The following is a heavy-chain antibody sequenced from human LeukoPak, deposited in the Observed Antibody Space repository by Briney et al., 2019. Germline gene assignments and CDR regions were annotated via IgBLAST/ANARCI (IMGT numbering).Heavy chain of an antibody. D-gene: IGHD5-18*01. CDR1: GVSITTHY. CDR3: ATIKSGYPFGYFDF. CDR2: MTDSETT. J-gene: IGHJ4*02. V-gene: IGHV4-59*11. Sequence: PSETLSLTCTVSGVSITTHYWSWLRQPPGKELEWIAYMTDSETTKNNPSLKSRITLSADTSKNQFSLSLCSVTEADTAAYFCATIKSGYPFGYFDFWGQGILVTVSS.